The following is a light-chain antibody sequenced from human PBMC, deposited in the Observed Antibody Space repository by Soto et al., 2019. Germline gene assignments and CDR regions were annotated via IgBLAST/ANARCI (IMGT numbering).Light chain of an antibody. V-gene: IGKV3-20*01. J-gene: IGKJ1*01. Sequence: TKSPYTPPMTPGERATLSCKASQRVSSSYLAWYANEPGQSRRFRSHGASSRATGIPDRFSGSGSGTCFPLTISRLEPEDLAVYYCQGYGRSLWTYGQATK. CDR1: QRVSSSY. CDR2: GAS. CDR3: QGYGRSLWT.